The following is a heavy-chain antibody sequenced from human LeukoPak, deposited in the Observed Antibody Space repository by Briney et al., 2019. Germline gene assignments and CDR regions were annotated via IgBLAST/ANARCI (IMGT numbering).Heavy chain of an antibody. Sequence: SEALSLPCALSGASIRSVYYWGWIRRPPGRGVEWIASIYYNGETYYKPSLKSRVTISLDTSKNVFSLKLTSVTAADTAVYFCARTRGLDAFDIWGQGTVVTVSS. CDR3: ARTRGLDAFDI. CDR1: GASIRSVYY. J-gene: IGHJ3*02. V-gene: IGHV4-38-2*01. CDR2: IYYNGET.